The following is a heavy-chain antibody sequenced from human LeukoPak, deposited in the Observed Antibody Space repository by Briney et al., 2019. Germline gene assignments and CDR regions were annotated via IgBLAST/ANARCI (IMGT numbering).Heavy chain of an antibody. Sequence: PGGSLTLSCSVSGFTFSSYKLNWIRQAPGKGLEWVSYISSSGNNRYYADFVRGRFTISRDNAKNSLYLQMNSLRAEDTAVYYYASDRLVGVKRDYWGQGTLVTVSS. CDR2: ISSSGNNR. CDR1: GFTFSSYK. V-gene: IGHV3-48*03. D-gene: IGHD1-26*01. CDR3: ASDRLVGVKRDY. J-gene: IGHJ4*02.